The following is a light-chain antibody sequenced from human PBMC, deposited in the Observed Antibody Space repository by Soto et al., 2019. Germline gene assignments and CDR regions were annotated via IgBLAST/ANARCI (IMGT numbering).Light chain of an antibody. J-gene: IGKJ1*01. CDR1: QSVNSSQ. CDR2: AAS. CDR3: QHSATSVWT. V-gene: IGKV3-20*01. Sequence: IVLTQSPDTLSLSQGERATLSCRASQSVNSSQLVWYQQNPGQAPRLLIYAASSRATWIPDRFSGSESGTDFTLTVSALETEDFSEYYCQHSATSVWTFGQGNKV.